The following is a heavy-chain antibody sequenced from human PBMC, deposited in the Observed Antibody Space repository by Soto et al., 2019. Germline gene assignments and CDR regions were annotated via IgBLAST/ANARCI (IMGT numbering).Heavy chain of an antibody. D-gene: IGHD6-19*01. V-gene: IGHV4-59*01. J-gene: IGHJ4*02. CDR2: IYYSGST. CDR1: GGTISNYG. CDR3: AIFGTSGCIDY. Sequence: TSETLSLTSTVSGGTISNYGWSWIRQPPGKGLEWIGYIYYSGSTNYNPSLKSRVTISVDTSKNQFSLKLSSVTAADTAVYYCAIFGTSGCIDYWGQGTQVTVS.